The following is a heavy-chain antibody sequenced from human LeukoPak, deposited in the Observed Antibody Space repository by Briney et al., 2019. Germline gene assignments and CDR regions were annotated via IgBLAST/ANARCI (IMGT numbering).Heavy chain of an antibody. CDR2: ISSCSTSI. D-gene: IGHD6-19*01. CDR1: GFTFSSYG. J-gene: IGHJ3*01. V-gene: IGHV3-21*01. Sequence: GGSLRLSCAASGFTFSSYGLHWVRQTPGKGLEWVSSISSCSTSIYYADSVEGRFTVSRDNAKNSLYLQMNSLRAEDTALYYCARDRYNSGYDALDVWGQGTMVTVSS. CDR3: ARDRYNSGYDALDV.